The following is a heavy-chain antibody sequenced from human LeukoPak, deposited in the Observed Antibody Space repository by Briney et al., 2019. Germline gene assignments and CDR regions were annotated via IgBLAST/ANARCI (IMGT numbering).Heavy chain of an antibody. J-gene: IGHJ4*02. CDR3: AREHPAERSMVAYYFDY. Sequence: EASVKVSCKASGYTFTGYFMHWVRQAPGQGLEWMGWINTNTGNPTYAQGFTGRFVFSLDTSVSTAYLQISSLKAEDTAVYYCAREHPAERSMVAYYFDYWGQGTLVTVSS. D-gene: IGHD2-15*01. CDR2: INTNTGNP. V-gene: IGHV7-4-1*02. CDR1: GYTFTGYF.